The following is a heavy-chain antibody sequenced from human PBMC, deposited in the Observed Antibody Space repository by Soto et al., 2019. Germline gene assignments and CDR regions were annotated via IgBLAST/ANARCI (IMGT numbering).Heavy chain of an antibody. CDR1: GGTFSSYA. CDR3: ARIPMYSNEKGAFDY. J-gene: IGHJ4*02. D-gene: IGHD5-18*01. Sequence: QVQLVQSGAEVKKPWSSVNVSCKASGGTFSSYAISWVRQAPGQGLEWMGGSIPILGTANYAQKFQGRVTSTADDSTSTAYMELSSLRSEDTAVYYCARIPMYSNEKGAFDYWGQGTLVTVSS. V-gene: IGHV1-69*01. CDR2: SIPILGTA.